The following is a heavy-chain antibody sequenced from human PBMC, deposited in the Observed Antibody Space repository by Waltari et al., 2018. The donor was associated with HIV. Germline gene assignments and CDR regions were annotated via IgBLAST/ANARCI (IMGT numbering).Heavy chain of an antibody. CDR2: FYSGGRA. V-gene: IGHV3-53*01. CDR1: GFTVSSNS. D-gene: IGHD6-19*01. J-gene: IGHJ5*01. CDR3: ARVKAYSSGWFDY. Sequence: EVQLVESGGGLIQPGGSLRLSCAASGFTVSSNSMSWVRQAPGKGLEGGSVFYSGGRAYSADPGKGRFTISRDNSKNTLHLQMKRLRTEDTAVYYCARVKAYSSGWFDYWGQGTLVTVSS.